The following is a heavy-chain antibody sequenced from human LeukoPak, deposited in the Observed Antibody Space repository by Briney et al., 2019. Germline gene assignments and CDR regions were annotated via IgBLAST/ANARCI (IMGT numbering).Heavy chain of an antibody. J-gene: IGHJ4*02. D-gene: IGHD3-10*01. CDR3: ARFGTDYYGSGSYYNPQARFDY. CDR1: GFTFSSYS. Sequence: GGSLRLSCAASGFTFSSYSMNWVRQAPGKGLEWVSSISSSSSYIYYADSVKGRFTISRDNAKNSLYLQMNSLRAEDTAVYYCARFGTDYYGSGSYYNPQARFDYWGQGTLVTVSS. CDR2: ISSSSSYI. V-gene: IGHV3-21*01.